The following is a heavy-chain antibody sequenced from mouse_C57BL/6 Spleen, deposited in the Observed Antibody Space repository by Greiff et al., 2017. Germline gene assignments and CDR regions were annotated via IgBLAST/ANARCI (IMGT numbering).Heavy chain of an antibody. V-gene: IGHV1-39*01. Sequence: EVQLQQSGPELVKPGASVKISCKASGYSFTDYNMNWVKQSTGKSLEWIGVINPNYGTTSYNQKFKGKATLTVDQSSSTAYMQLNSLTSEDSAVYYWARAFNYGSSYGFAYWGQGALVTVSA. D-gene: IGHD1-1*01. CDR1: GYSFTDYN. CDR2: INPNYGTT. J-gene: IGHJ3*01. CDR3: ARAFNYGSSYGFAY.